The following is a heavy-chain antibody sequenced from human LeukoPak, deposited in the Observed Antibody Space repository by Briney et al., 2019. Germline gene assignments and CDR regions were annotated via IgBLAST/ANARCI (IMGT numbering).Heavy chain of an antibody. CDR3: ARDGHGMDV. J-gene: IGHJ6*02. V-gene: IGHV4-30-2*01. CDR1: GGSISSGGYS. CDR2: IYHGGST. Sequence: SETLSLTCAVSGGSISSGGYSWSWIRQPPGKGLEWIGYIYHGGSTYYNPSLKSRVTISVDRSKNQFSLKLSSVTAADTAVYYCARDGHGMDVWGQGTTVTVSS.